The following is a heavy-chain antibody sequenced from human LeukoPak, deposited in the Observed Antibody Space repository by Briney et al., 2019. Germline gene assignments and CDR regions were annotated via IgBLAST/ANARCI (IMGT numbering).Heavy chain of an antibody. V-gene: IGHV3-7*01. CDR3: AREVSEGFDF. Sequence: PGGSLRLSCAASGFTFSSHWMTWVRQAPGKGLEWVANIKEDGTRKNYMDSVKGRFTISRDNAKNSLYLQMNSLRAEDTALYYCAREVSEGFDFWGQGTLVTVSS. CDR1: GFTFSSHW. CDR2: IKEDGTRK. D-gene: IGHD3-22*01. J-gene: IGHJ4*02.